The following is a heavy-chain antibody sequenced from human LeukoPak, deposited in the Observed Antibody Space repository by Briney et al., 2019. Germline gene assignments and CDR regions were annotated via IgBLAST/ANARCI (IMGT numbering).Heavy chain of an antibody. CDR1: GGTLRRSA. D-gene: IGHD2-8*02. CDR3: ATADLGYCAGIRCYSSYYFAH. J-gene: IGHJ4*02. V-gene: IGHV1-69*13. Sequence: SVKVSCKASGGTLRRSAISWVRQAPGQGLEWMGGIIPMFATTNYAQKLQGRVTVTSDESTGTAFMELSSLRSEDTAVYYCATADLGYCAGIRCYSSYYFAHWGQGTLVTVST. CDR2: IIPMFATT.